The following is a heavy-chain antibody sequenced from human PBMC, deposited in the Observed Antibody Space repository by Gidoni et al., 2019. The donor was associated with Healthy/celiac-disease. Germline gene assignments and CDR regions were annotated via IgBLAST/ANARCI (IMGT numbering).Heavy chain of an antibody. D-gene: IGHD2-15*01. CDR1: GFPFSSYD. J-gene: IGHJ3*02. V-gene: IGHV3-13*01. CDR3: ARAPSGGNSVRAFDI. CDR2: SGNGGDT. Sequence: EVQLVESGGGLVQPGGSLRLSCAASGFPFSSYDMHWVRHATGKGLEWVSGSGNGGDTYYPGSVKGRFTISRENAKNSLYLQMNSLRAGDTAVYYCARAPSGGNSVRAFDIWGQGTMVTVSS.